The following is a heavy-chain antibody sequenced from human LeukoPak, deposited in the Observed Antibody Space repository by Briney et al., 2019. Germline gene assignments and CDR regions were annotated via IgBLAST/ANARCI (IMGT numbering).Heavy chain of an antibody. CDR3: AKGLEYSYGNDY. V-gene: IGHV3-30*02. CDR1: GFTFNTYG. D-gene: IGHD5-18*01. Sequence: GGSLRLSCAASGFTFNTYGMHWVRQAPGKGLEWVAVIWYDGSDKYYADSVKGRFTISRDNSKNTLYLQMNSLRAEDTAVYYCAKGLEYSYGNDYWGQGTLVTVSS. J-gene: IGHJ4*02. CDR2: IWYDGSDK.